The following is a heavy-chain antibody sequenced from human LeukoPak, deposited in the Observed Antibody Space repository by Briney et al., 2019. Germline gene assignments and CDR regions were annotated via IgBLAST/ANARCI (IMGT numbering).Heavy chain of an antibody. CDR2: IIPILGIA. D-gene: IGHD3-3*01. Sequence: SVKVSCKASGGTFSSYTISWVRQAPGQGLEWMGRIIPILGIANYAQKFQGRVTITADKSTSTAYMELSSLRSEDTAVYYCAGGITIFGVVISYYFDYWGQGTLVTVSS. V-gene: IGHV1-69*02. CDR3: AGGITIFGVVISYYFDY. J-gene: IGHJ4*02. CDR1: GGTFSSYT.